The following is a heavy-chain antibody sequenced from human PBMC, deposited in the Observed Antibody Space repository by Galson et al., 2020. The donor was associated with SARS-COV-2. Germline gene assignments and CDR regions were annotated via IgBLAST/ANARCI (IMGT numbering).Heavy chain of an antibody. J-gene: IGHJ4*02. CDR1: GYTFSNYG. Sequence: ASVKVSCKASGYTFSNYGFSWVRQAPGQGLEWMGWISVYNGQTSYAQKFQGRVTLTADTSTSTAFMDLRSLRSDDTAVYYCARDTLAYCSTTSCRPAFGFWGQGTLVTVSS. CDR3: ARDTLAYCSTTSCRPAFGF. V-gene: IGHV1-18*01. D-gene: IGHD2-2*01. CDR2: ISVYNGQT.